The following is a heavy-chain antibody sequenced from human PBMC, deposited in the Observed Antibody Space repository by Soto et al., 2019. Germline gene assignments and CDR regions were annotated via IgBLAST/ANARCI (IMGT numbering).Heavy chain of an antibody. CDR2: IGASGDIT. CDR1: GFSFTNFA. D-gene: IGHD2-21*02. V-gene: IGHV3-23*01. J-gene: IGHJ4*02. Sequence: HPGASLRPSCAASGFSFTNFAMSWVRQAPGKGLEWVGGIGASGDITWYADSVKGRLSISRDNSKNTLYLQLNSLRFEDTAVYYCAKDDFSDRGDDYFDYWGPGTLVTVSS. CDR3: AKDDFSDRGDDYFDY.